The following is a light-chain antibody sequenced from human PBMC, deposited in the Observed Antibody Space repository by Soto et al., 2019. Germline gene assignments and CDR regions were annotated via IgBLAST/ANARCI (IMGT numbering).Light chain of an antibody. CDR1: SSDVGGYNY. CDR3: SSYTSSSTNV. J-gene: IGLJ1*01. CDR2: EVS. Sequence: QSVLTQPASVSGSPGQSITISCTGTSSDVGGYNYVSWYQQHPGKAPKLMIYEVSNRPSGVSNLFSGSKSGNTASLTISGLQAEDEADYYCSSYTSSSTNVFGTGTKVTVL. V-gene: IGLV2-14*01.